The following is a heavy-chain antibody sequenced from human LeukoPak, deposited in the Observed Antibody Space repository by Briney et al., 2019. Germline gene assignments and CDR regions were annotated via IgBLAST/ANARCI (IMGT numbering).Heavy chain of an antibody. CDR2: IYYSGST. CDR3: AREAMGDFDY. D-gene: IGHD5-18*01. CDR1: GGSISSYY. V-gene: IGHV4-59*01. Sequence: SETLSLTCTVSGGSISSYYWNWIRQPPGKGLEWIGYIYYSGSTNYNPSLKSRVTISVDTSKNQFSLKLSSVTAADTAVYYCAREAMGDFDYWGQGTLVTVSS. J-gene: IGHJ4*02.